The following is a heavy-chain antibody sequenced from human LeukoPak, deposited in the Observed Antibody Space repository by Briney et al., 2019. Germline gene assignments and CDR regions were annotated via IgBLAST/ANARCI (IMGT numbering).Heavy chain of an antibody. CDR3: ARDALDCSSIRCHIDY. J-gene: IGHJ4*02. D-gene: IGHD2-2*01. CDR1: GFTFSSYA. CDR2: ISSRSTYI. V-gene: IGHV3-21*01. Sequence: GGSLRLSCAASGFTFSSYAMTWVRQAPGKGLEWVSFISSRSTYIYSAYSVKGLFNISRDNAKNSLYLQMNSLRADDTAVYYCARDALDCSSIRCHIDYWGQGTLVTVSS.